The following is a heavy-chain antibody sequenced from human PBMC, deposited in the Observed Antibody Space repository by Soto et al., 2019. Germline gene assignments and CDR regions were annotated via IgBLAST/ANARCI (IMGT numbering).Heavy chain of an antibody. Sequence: ASVKVSCKASGYTFPNFGITWVRQAPGQGLEWMGWINGFNGNTNYAQKLQGRVTMTTDTSTRTAYMELRSLRSDDTAVYYCARTGRGAVSGADWFDPWGQGTLVTVS. V-gene: IGHV1-18*01. CDR3: ARTGRGAVSGADWFDP. CDR2: INGFNGNT. CDR1: GYTFPNFG. D-gene: IGHD6-13*01. J-gene: IGHJ5*02.